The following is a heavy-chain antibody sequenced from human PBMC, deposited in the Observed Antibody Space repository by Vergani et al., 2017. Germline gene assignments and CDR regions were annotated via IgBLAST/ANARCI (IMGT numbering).Heavy chain of an antibody. V-gene: IGHV1-8*01. CDR1: GYTFTSYD. J-gene: IGHJ4*02. Sequence: QVQLVQSGAEVKKPGASVKVSCKAFGYTFTSYDINWVRQATGQGLEWMGWMNPNSGNTGYAQKFQGRVTMTRNTSISTAYMELSSLRSEDTAVYYCARGGGRKGYCSSTSCPFDYWGQGTLVTVSS. CDR2: MNPNSGNT. D-gene: IGHD2-2*01. CDR3: ARGGGRKGYCSSTSCPFDY.